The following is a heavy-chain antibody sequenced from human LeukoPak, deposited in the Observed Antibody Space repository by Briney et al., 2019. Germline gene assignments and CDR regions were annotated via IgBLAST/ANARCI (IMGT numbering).Heavy chain of an antibody. CDR1: GFTFSGSA. V-gene: IGHV3-73*01. CDR3: TRQDYDILTGYYYYYYMDV. Sequence: PGGSLRLSCAASGFTFSGSAMHWVRQASGKGLEWVGRIRSKANSYATAYAASVKGRSTISRDDSKNTAYLQMNSLKTEDTAVYYCTRQDYDILTGYYYYYYMDVWGKGTTVTVSS. J-gene: IGHJ6*03. D-gene: IGHD3-9*01. CDR2: IRSKANSYAT.